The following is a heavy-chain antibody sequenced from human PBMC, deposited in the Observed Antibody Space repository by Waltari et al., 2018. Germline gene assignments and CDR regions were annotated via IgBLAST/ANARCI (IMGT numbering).Heavy chain of an antibody. CDR1: GGSISSGSYY. V-gene: IGHV4-61*02. J-gene: IGHJ4*02. CDR2: IYTSGST. Sequence: QVQLQESGPGLVKPSQTLSLTCTVSGGSISSGSYYWSWIRQPAGKGLEWIGRIYTSGSTNYNPSLKSRVTISVDTSKNQFSLKLSSVTAADTAVYYCARGVHYDILTGYYMGAYYFDYWGQGTLVTVSS. D-gene: IGHD3-9*01. CDR3: ARGVHYDILTGYYMGAYYFDY.